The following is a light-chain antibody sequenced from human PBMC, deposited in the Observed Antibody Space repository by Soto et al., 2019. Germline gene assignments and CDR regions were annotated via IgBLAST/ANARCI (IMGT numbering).Light chain of an antibody. CDR3: QVWDSSSDHYV. Sequence: SSELTQPPSVSVAPGKTARITWGGNNIGSKSVHWYQQKPGQAPVLVIYYDSDRPSGIPERFSGSNSGNTATLTISRVEVGDEADYYCQVWDSSSDHYVFGTGTKLTVL. CDR2: YDS. V-gene: IGLV3-21*04. CDR1: NIGSKS. J-gene: IGLJ1*01.